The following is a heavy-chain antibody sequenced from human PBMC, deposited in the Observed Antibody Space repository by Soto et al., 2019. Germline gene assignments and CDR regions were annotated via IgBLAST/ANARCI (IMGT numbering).Heavy chain of an antibody. CDR1: GFIFSSYA. J-gene: IGHJ5*02. D-gene: IGHD3-10*01. Sequence: EVQLLESGGGLVQPGGSLRLSCAASGFIFSSYAMSWVRQAPGNGLEWVSDISGSGGSTYYADSVKGLFTNSRDNSKITLYLQMNTLRAEDTAVYHCAKDRKVRGAWANWFDTWGEGPLVTVAS. CDR3: AKDRKVRGAWANWFDT. V-gene: IGHV3-23*01. CDR2: ISGSGGST.